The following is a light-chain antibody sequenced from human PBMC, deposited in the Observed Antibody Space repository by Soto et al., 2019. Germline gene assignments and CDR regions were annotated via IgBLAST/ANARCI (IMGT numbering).Light chain of an antibody. J-gene: IGLJ3*02. Sequence: QSVLTQPPSVSGAPGQRVTISCTGSSSTIGEGHDVHWYQQVPGTAPKLLIYANNNRPSGVPDRFSGSKSGTSAYLAITGLQAEDEADYYCQSYDSSLSGSGVFGGGTKLTVL. V-gene: IGLV1-40*01. CDR2: ANN. CDR1: SSTIGEGHD. CDR3: QSYDSSLSGSGV.